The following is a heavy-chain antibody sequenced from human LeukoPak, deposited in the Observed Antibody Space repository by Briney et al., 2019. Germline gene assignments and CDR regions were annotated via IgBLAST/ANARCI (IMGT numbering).Heavy chain of an antibody. V-gene: IGHV3-30*09. CDR3: ARGSGYSYGFTGRERTKSRLDY. CDR2: ISYDGSNK. Sequence: GGSLRLSCAASGFTFSTYTIHWLPPAPGKGLEGVAVISYDGSNKYYADAVRGRFAISRDNSKNTLYLQMNSLRAEDTAVYYCARGSGYSYGFTGRERTKSRLDYWGQGTLVTVSS. J-gene: IGHJ4*02. D-gene: IGHD5-18*01. CDR1: GFTFSTYT.